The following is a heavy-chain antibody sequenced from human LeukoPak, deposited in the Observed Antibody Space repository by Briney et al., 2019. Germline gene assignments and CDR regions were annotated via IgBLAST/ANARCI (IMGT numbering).Heavy chain of an antibody. CDR1: GGSISSYY. D-gene: IGHD3-22*01. CDR2: IYTSGST. J-gene: IGHJ4*02. V-gene: IGHV4-4*07. CDR3: ARGGANGYYDSSGNPD. Sequence: PSETLSLTCTVSGGSISSYYWSWIRQPAGKGLEWIGRIYTSGSTNYNPSLKSRVTMSVDTSKNQFSLKLSSVTAADTAVYYCARGGANGYYDSSGNPDWGQGTLVTVSS.